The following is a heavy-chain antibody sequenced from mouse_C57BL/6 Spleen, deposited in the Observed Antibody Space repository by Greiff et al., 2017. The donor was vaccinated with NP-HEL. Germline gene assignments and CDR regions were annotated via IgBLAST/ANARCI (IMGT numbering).Heavy chain of an antibody. D-gene: IGHD2-3*01. CDR2: IDPNSGGT. CDR3: AREEEMGDGYSDY. Sequence: VKLQESGAELVKPGASVKLSCKASGYTFTSYWMHWVKQRPGRGLEWIGRIDPNSGGTKYNEKFKSKATLTVDKPSSTAYMQLSSLTSEDSAVYYCAREEEMGDGYSDYWGQGTTLTVSS. J-gene: IGHJ2*01. V-gene: IGHV1-72*01. CDR1: GYTFTSYW.